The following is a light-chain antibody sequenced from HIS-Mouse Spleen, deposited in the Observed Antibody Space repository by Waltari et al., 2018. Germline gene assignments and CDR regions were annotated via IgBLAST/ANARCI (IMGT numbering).Light chain of an antibody. V-gene: IGKV3-15*01. CDR2: GAS. CDR3: QQYNNLPPGWT. CDR1: QSVSSN. Sequence: EIVMTQSPATLSVSPGESATLSCRASQSVSSNLAWYQQKPGQAPRLLIYGASTRATGIPARFSGSGSGTEFTLTISSMQSEDFAVYYCQQYNNLPPGWTFGQHTILEIK. J-gene: IGKJ1*01.